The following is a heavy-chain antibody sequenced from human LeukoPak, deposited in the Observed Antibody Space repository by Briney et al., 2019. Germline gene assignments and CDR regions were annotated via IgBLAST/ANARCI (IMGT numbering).Heavy chain of an antibody. CDR1: GFPFSSFA. CDR2: ISGSGGST. J-gene: IGHJ3*02. V-gene: IGHV3-23*01. D-gene: IGHD3-22*01. CDR3: AKWSLYYYDSSGGNNI. Sequence: GGSLRLSCVPSGFPFSSFAMTWVRQAPGKGLEWVSAISGSGGSTYYADSVKGRFTISRDNSKNTLYLQMNSLRAEDTAVYYCAKWSLYYYDSSGGNNIWGQGTMVTVSS.